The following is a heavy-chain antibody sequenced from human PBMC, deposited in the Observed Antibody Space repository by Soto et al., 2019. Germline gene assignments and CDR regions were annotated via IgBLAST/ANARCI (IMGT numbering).Heavy chain of an antibody. CDR1: GGTFSSYA. J-gene: IGHJ6*02. CDR2: IIPISDTT. CDR3: ARSQGSSTSLEIYYYYYYGMDV. V-gene: IGHV1-69*01. D-gene: IGHD2-2*01. Sequence: QVQLVQSGAEVQKPGSSVKVSCKASGGTFSSYAISWVRQAPGQGLEWMGGIIPISDTTNYAQKFQGRVTINADESTSTAYMELSSQRSEDTAVYYCARSQGSSTSLEIYYYYYYGMDVWGQGTTVTVSS.